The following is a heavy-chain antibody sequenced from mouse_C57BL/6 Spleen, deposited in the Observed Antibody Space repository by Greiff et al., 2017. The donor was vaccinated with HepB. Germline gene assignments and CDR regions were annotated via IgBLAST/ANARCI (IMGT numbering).Heavy chain of an antibody. J-gene: IGHJ3*01. CDR3: ARGYASSVPGFAY. V-gene: IGHV1-47*01. CDR1: GYTFTTYP. D-gene: IGHD1-1*01. Sequence: VKLMESGAELVKPGASVKMSCKASGYTFTTYPIEWMKQNHGKSLEWIGNFHPYNDDTKYNEKFKGKATLTVEKSSSTVYLELSRLTSDDSAVYYCARGYASSVPGFAYWGQGTLVTVSA. CDR2: FHPYNDDT.